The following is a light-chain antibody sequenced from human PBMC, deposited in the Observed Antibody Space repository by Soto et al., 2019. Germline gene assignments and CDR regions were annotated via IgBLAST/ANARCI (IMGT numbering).Light chain of an antibody. Sequence: QSVLTQPASVSGSPGQSITISCTGTSSDIGAYNYVSWYQHHPGKAPKLIIYDVSTRPSGVSDRFSASKSGNTASLTISGLQADDEADYYCSSCTSSNTEVFGTGTKLTVL. V-gene: IGLV2-14*03. J-gene: IGLJ1*01. CDR1: SSDIGAYNY. CDR2: DVS. CDR3: SSCTSSNTEV.